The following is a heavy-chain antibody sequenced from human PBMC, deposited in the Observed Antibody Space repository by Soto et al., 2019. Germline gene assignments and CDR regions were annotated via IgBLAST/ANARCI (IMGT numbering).Heavy chain of an antibody. CDR2: IYYSGST. CDR1: GGSISSGGYY. V-gene: IGHV4-31*03. Sequence: QVQLQESGPGLVKPSQTLSLTCTVSGGSISSGGYYWSWIRQHPGKGLEWIGYIYYSGSTYYNPSLKSRVTISVDTTTNQFTLKLSSVTAADTAVYYCAREAGGNDYIWGSYRYGDAFDIWGQGTMVTVSS. J-gene: IGHJ3*02. D-gene: IGHD3-16*02. CDR3: AREAGGNDYIWGSYRYGDAFDI.